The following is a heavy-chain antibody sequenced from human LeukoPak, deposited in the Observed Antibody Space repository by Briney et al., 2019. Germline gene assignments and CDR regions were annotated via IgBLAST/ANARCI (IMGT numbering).Heavy chain of an antibody. CDR3: ARLEDGYNFYYFDY. J-gene: IGHJ4*02. D-gene: IGHD5-24*01. CDR1: GGPIRDFY. Sequence: SETLSLTCTVSGGPIRDFYRSWIRLPPGKGLEWIGYTYYSGSTSYNPSLESRVAISVDMSKSQFSLELSSVTAADTAVYYCARLEDGYNFYYFDYWGQGTLVTVSS. CDR2: TYYSGST. V-gene: IGHV4-59*08.